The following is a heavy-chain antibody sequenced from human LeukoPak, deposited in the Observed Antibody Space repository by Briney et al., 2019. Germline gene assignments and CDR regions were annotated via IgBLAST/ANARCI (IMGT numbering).Heavy chain of an antibody. CDR1: GLTFTDFW. CDR2: VKGDGRTT. V-gene: IGHV3-74*01. J-gene: IGHJ4*02. Sequence: GGSLRLSCAASGLTFTDFWMHWVRQPPGKGLVWVALVKGDGRTTIYADSVKGRFTISRDNAKNTLYLQMNSLRADDSGVYYCATGHSYGYDYWGQGVQVTVSS. D-gene: IGHD5-18*01. CDR3: ATGHSYGYDY.